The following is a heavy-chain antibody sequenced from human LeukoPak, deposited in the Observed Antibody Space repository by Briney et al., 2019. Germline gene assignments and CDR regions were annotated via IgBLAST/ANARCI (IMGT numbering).Heavy chain of an antibody. Sequence: GGSLRLSCAASGFTFSSYAMSWVRQAPGKGLEWVSSFGTSGGTYYADSVRGRVTISRDNSKNTLFLQLNSVSADDTALYYCAKRALTGNYYFDYWGQGTLVTVSS. CDR1: GFTFSSYA. CDR3: AKRALTGNYYFDY. CDR2: FGTSGGT. V-gene: IGHV3-23*01. J-gene: IGHJ4*02.